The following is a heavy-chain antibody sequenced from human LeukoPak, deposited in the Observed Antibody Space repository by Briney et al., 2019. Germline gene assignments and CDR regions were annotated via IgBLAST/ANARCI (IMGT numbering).Heavy chain of an antibody. CDR3: ARHLTSLGGGGDETDY. V-gene: IGHV1-46*01. J-gene: IGHJ4*02. Sequence: GSVKVSCKASGYTFTSYYMHWVRQAPGQGLEWMGIINPSGGSTSYAQKFQGRVTMTRDTSTSTVYMELSSLRSEDTAVYYCARHLTSLGGGGDETDYWGQGTLVTVSS. CDR2: INPSGGST. CDR1: GYTFTSYY. D-gene: IGHD3-16*01.